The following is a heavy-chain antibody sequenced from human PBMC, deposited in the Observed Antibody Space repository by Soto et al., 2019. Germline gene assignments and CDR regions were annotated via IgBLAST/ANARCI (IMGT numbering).Heavy chain of an antibody. CDR1: GYTFINFD. CDR3: ARMASAGTLNWFDP. V-gene: IGHV1-8*02. J-gene: IGHJ5*02. CDR2: MNPGSGKT. D-gene: IGHD6-13*01. Sequence: QVQLVQSGAEVKEPGASVRVSCKASGYTFINFDISWVRQAAGQGLEWLGWMNPGSGKTGYASKFPGRVAMNRDASTGTSHLELSSLTSDDTAVYYCARMASAGTLNWFDPWGQGTLVTVSS.